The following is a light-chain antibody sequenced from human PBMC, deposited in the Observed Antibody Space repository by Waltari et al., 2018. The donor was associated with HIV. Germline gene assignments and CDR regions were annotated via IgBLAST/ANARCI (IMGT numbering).Light chain of an antibody. J-gene: IGLJ1*01. Sequence: LTQPASVSGSPGQSITISCTGTTSDVGAYKYVSWYQQHPGKAPKLMIYEVSNRPSGVSNRFSGSKSGNTASLTISGLQAEDEADYFCSSYTSSSTLVFGSGTKVTVL. CDR2: EVS. CDR1: TSDVGAYKY. V-gene: IGLV2-14*01. CDR3: SSYTSSSTLV.